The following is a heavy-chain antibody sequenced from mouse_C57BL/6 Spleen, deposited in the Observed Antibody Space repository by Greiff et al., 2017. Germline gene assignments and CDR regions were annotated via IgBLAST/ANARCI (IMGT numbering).Heavy chain of an antibody. CDR3: ARSRNGYEAMDY. CDR2: INPSNGGT. J-gene: IGHJ4*01. Sequence: VQLQQPGTELVKPAASVKLSCKASGYTFTSYWVHWVTQRPGQGLEWIGNINPSNGGTNYNAKFTSKATLTVDKSSSTAFIQLSSLTSEDSAVYYCARSRNGYEAMDYWGQGTSVTVSS. CDR1: GYTFTSYW. V-gene: IGHV1-53*01.